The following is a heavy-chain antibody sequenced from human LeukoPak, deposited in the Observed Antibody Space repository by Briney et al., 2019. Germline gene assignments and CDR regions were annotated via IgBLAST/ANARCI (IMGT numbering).Heavy chain of an antibody. Sequence: SETLSLTCAVYGGSFSGYYWSWIRQPPGKGLEWIGGINHSGSTNYNPSLKSRVTISVDTSKNQFSLKLSSVTAADTAVYYCARGVWFGVSNAFDIWGQGTMVTVSS. CDR2: INHSGST. V-gene: IGHV4-34*01. J-gene: IGHJ3*02. D-gene: IGHD3-10*01. CDR3: ARGVWFGVSNAFDI. CDR1: GGSFSGYY.